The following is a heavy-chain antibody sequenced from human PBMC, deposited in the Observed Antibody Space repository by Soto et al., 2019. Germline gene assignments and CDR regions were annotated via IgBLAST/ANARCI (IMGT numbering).Heavy chain of an antibody. V-gene: IGHV5-51*01. Sequence: GESLKISCKGSGYSFTSYWIVWVRQMPGKGLEWMGIIYPGDSDTRYSPSLQGQVTISADKSISTAYLQWSSLKASDTAMHYCARLKGYSGYDYGPYYFDYWGQGTLVTVSS. CDR1: GYSFTSYW. CDR2: IYPGDSDT. D-gene: IGHD5-12*01. J-gene: IGHJ4*02. CDR3: ARLKGYSGYDYGPYYFDY.